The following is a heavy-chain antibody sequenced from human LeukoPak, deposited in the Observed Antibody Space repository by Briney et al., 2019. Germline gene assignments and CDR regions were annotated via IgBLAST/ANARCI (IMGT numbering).Heavy chain of an antibody. CDR2: IIPIFGIA. CDR1: GGTFSSYA. Sequence: SVKVSCKASGGTFSSYAISWVRQAPGPGLEWMGRIIPIFGIANYAQKFQGRVTITAEKSTSTAYMELSSLRSEDTAVYYCARGRGSNNWNYGEEYWGQGTLVTVSS. CDR3: ARGRGSNNWNYGEEY. D-gene: IGHD1-7*01. V-gene: IGHV1-69*04. J-gene: IGHJ4*02.